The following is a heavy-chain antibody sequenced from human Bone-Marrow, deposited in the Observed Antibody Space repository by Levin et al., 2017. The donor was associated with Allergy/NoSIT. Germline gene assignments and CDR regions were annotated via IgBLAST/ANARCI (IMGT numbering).Heavy chain of an antibody. CDR1: GFTFSNYW. J-gene: IGHJ4*02. CDR2: VSSDGSTT. Sequence: GGSLRLSCAASGFTFSNYWMHWVRQAPGKGLVWVSRVSSDGSTTGYAGSVRGRFTISRDNIKNTLYLQMNNLRAEDTAVYYCARGRIADRPPYYWGQGTLVTVSS. D-gene: IGHD6-6*01. CDR3: ARGRIADRPPYY. V-gene: IGHV3-74*01.